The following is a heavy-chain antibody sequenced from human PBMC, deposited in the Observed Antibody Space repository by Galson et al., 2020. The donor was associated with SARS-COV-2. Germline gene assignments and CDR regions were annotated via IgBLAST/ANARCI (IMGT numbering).Heavy chain of an antibody. J-gene: IGHJ3*02. V-gene: IGHV3-11*04. CDR3: AREVRSSNNDAFDI. Sequence: NSGGSLRLSCAASGFTFSNYNMSWIRQAQGKGLEWVSYISSSGNTIYYADPVKDRLTMSRDNTKNSLYLQRHSLGAEDTAVYYCAREVRSSNNDAFDIWGQGTMVTVSS. CDR2: ISSSGNTI. CDR1: GFTFSNYN. D-gene: IGHD6-13*01.